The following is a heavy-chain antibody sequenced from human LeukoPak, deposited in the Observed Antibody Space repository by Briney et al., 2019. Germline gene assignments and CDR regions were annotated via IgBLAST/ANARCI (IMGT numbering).Heavy chain of an antibody. CDR2: INTSGST. Sequence: SETLSLTCAVSGGSISSYYWSWIRQPPGKGLEWIGEINTSGSTNYNPSLKSRVTISVDTSKNQFSLKLSSVTAADTAVYYCARGVGEGIVVVVGDSLDAFDIWGQGTMVTVSS. J-gene: IGHJ3*02. V-gene: IGHV4-4*09. D-gene: IGHD2-15*01. CDR3: ARGVGEGIVVVVGDSLDAFDI. CDR1: GGSISSYY.